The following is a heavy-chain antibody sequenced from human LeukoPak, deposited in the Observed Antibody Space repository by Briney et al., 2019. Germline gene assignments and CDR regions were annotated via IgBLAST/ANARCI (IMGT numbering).Heavy chain of an antibody. Sequence: ASVKVSCKASGGTFSSYAISWVRQAPGQGLEWMGWINPNSGGTNYAQKFQGRVTMTRDTSISTAYMELSRLRSDDTAVYYCASSGYYGGATQNWFDPWGQGTLVTVSS. V-gene: IGHV1-2*02. J-gene: IGHJ5*02. CDR1: GGTFSSYA. CDR2: INPNSGGT. CDR3: ASSGYYGGATQNWFDP. D-gene: IGHD3-10*01.